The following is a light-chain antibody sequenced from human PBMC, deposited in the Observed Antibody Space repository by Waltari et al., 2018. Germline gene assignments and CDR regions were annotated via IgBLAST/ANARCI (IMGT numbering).Light chain of an antibody. J-gene: IGLJ3*02. CDR1: SSNIGAGHD. CDR3: QSFDTSLSHGVV. V-gene: IGLV1-40*02. CDR2: GNT. Sequence: QSILTQPPSVSGAPGQRVTISCTGSSSNIGAGHDVHWYQEFPGTGPKLLIYGNTNRPSGVPDRFSGSKSGTSASLTITGLQAEDEADYYCQSFDTSLSHGVVFGGGTKVTVL.